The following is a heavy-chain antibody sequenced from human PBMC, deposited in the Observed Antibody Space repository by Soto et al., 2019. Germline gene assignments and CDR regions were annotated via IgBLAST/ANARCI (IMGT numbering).Heavy chain of an antibody. Sequence: XETLSLTCTVSGVSINNYNWTWIRQPPGKRLEWIGAIYYTGSTTYNPSLRSRVTFSFDTSKNQFSLSLTSVTAADTAVYFCEKVVSGGHLDYWGQGTLVTVSS. D-gene: IGHD6-25*01. J-gene: IGHJ4*02. V-gene: IGHV4-59*01. CDR3: EKVVSGGHLDY. CDR2: IYYTGST. CDR1: GVSINNYN.